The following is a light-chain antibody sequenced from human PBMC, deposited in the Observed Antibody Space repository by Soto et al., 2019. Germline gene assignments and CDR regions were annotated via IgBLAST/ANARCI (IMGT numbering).Light chain of an antibody. V-gene: IGLV2-14*01. CDR2: DVS. Sequence: QSALTQPASVSGSPGQSITISCTGSSGDIGDYKYVSWYKQNPGKAPKLMIYDVSNRPSGISNRFSASKSGNTASLTISGLQAEDEADYYCSSYTSTNLVIFGGGTKLTVL. CDR3: SSYTSTNLVI. CDR1: SGDIGDYKY. J-gene: IGLJ2*01.